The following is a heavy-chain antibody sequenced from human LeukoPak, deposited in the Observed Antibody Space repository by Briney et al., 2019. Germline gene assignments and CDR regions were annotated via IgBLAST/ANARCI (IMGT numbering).Heavy chain of an antibody. CDR3: ARHTPPGSSSAFDI. D-gene: IGHD6-6*01. CDR1: GYSLSSGYY. Sequence: PSETLSLTCAVSGYSLSSGYYWGRLRQPPGKGPKWIGSIYHSGSTYYNPSLKSRVTISVDMSKNQFSLKLRSVTAADTAVYYCARHTPPGSSSAFDIWGQGTTVTVSS. J-gene: IGHJ3*02. CDR2: IYHSGST. V-gene: IGHV4-38-2*01.